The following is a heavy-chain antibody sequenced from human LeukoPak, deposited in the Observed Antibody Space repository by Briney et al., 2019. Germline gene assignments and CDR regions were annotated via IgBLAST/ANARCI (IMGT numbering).Heavy chain of an antibody. CDR2: IKQDESEK. CDR3: ATYSGVHHKTFDD. V-gene: IGHV3-7*03. CDR1: GFTLSRYW. J-gene: IGHJ4*02. Sequence: GSLRLSCAASGFTLSRYWMSWVRQAPGGGPEWVANIKQDESEKDYADSVRGRFTISRDNAKNSLFLQMNSLRAEDTALYYCATYSGVHHKTFDDWGQGTLVTVSS. D-gene: IGHD1-26*01.